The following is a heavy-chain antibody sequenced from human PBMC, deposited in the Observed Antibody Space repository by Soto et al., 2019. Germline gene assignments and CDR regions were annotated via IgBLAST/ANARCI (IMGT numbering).Heavy chain of an antibody. CDR1: GFTFSTYA. CDR3: AKDRRLLILYHFDS. CDR2: VSASGLNT. J-gene: IGHJ4*02. Sequence: GSLRLSCAASGFTFSTYAMAWVRQAPGKGLEWVSGVSASGLNTDYADPVKGRFYISRDNSKNTLYLQMNSLRAEDTAVYSCAKDRRLLILYHFDSWGQGTLVTVSS. D-gene: IGHD1-1*01. V-gene: IGHV3-23*01.